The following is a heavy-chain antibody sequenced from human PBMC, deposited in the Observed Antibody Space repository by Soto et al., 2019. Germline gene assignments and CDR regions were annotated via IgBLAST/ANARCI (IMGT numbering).Heavy chain of an antibody. D-gene: IGHD2-15*01. Sequence: KPGGSLRLSCAGSGFTFGDSYMSLIRQAPGKGLEWLSYISPGSRYPAYADSVKGRFTISRDNAKRSLYLQMMSLTAEDTAIYYCVRGGGGGLFDPWGQGTMVTVSS. CDR2: ISPGSRYP. CDR3: VRGGGGGLFDP. CDR1: GFTFGDSY. J-gene: IGHJ5*02. V-gene: IGHV3-11*06.